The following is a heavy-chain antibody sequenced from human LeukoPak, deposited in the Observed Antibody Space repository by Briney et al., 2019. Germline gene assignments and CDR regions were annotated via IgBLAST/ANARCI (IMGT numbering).Heavy chain of an antibody. Sequence: GGSLRLSCAASGFTFSNHAMNWVRQAPGKGLEWVSIISGSGTVTYYADSVKGRFTISRENSKNTLYLQMNSLRAEDTGVYYCAKTSVGGGRIIGSGYFDKWGQGTLVTVPS. CDR3: AKTSVGGGRIIGSGYFDK. CDR1: GFTFSNHA. CDR2: ISGSGTVT. J-gene: IGHJ4*02. V-gene: IGHV3-23*01. D-gene: IGHD2-15*01.